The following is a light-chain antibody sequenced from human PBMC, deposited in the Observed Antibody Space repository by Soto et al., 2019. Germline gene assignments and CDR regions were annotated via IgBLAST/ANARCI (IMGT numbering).Light chain of an antibody. J-gene: IGKJ3*01. V-gene: IGKV1-27*01. CDR1: QGIRNY. CDR2: AAS. Sequence: DIQMTQSPSSLSASVGDRVTITCRASQGIRNYLAWYQQKPGQVPKLLIYAASTLQPGVTSRFSGGGSGTDFTLTISNLQPEDVATYYCQQYKSASFTFGPGTKVDIK. CDR3: QQYKSASFT.